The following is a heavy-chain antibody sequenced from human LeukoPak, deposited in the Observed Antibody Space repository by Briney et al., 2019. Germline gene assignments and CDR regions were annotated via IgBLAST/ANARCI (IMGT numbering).Heavy chain of an antibody. CDR3: AKERPIVVVPAAIFEDY. D-gene: IGHD2-2*01. J-gene: IGHJ4*02. CDR2: IWYDGSNK. Sequence: GRSLRLSCAASGFTFSSYGMHWVRQAPGKGLEWVAVIWYDGSNKYYADSVKGRFTISRDNSKNTLYLQMNSLRAEDTAVYYCAKERPIVVVPAAIFEDYWGQGTLVTVSS. V-gene: IGHV3-33*06. CDR1: GFTFSSYG.